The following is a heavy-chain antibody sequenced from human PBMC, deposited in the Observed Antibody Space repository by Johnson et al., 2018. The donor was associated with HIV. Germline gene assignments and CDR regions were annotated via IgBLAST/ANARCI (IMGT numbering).Heavy chain of an antibody. D-gene: IGHD6-13*01. CDR1: GFTFSSYA. Sequence: QEQLVESGGGVVQPGRSLRLSCAPSGFTFSSYAMHWVRQAPGKGLEWVAVISYDGSNKYYADSVRGRFTISRDNSKNTLYLQMNSLRTEDTTIYYCARVGQQGSAFDIWGRGTMVTVSS. J-gene: IGHJ3*02. CDR2: ISYDGSNK. V-gene: IGHV3-30*04. CDR3: ARVGQQGSAFDI.